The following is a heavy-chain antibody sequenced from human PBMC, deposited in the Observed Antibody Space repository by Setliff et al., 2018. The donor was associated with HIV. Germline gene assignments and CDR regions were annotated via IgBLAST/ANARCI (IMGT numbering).Heavy chain of an antibody. Sequence: SETLSLTCTVSGGSISDSYFYWSWIRQHPGKALEWIGYIHHSGSTKYNPSLKSRVTISVDKSKNQFSLNLTSVTAADTAVYYCARGGAFWSGYYGFDYWGQGTLVTV. J-gene: IGHJ4*02. V-gene: IGHV4-61*05. CDR3: ARGGAFWSGYYGFDY. CDR1: GGSISDSYFY. CDR2: IHHSGST. D-gene: IGHD3-3*01.